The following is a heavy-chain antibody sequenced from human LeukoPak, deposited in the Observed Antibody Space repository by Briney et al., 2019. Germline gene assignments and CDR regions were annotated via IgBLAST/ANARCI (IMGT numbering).Heavy chain of an antibody. J-gene: IGHJ4*02. CDR3: VYDYGDYVFDY. CDR2: ISPYNGNT. D-gene: IGHD4-17*01. Sequence: GASVKVSCKASGYTFTSYGISWVRQAPGQGLEWMGWISPYNGNTNYAQKFQGRVTMTRNTSTSTAYMELRSLRSEDTAVYYCVYDYGDYVFDYWGQGTLVTVSS. V-gene: IGHV1-18*01. CDR1: GYTFTSYG.